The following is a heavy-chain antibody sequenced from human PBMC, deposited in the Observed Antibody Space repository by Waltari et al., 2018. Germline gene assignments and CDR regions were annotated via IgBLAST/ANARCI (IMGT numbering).Heavy chain of an antibody. V-gene: IGHV4-34*01. CDR1: GGSFSGYY. Sequence: QVQLQQWGAGRLKPSETLSLTCAVHGGSFSGYYWSWIRQPPGKGLEWIGEINHSGSTNYNPSLKSRVTISVDTSKNQFSLKLSSVTAADTAVYYCARNTIFGVVTAYYYYGMDVWGQGTTVTVSS. CDR2: INHSGST. CDR3: ARNTIFGVVTAYYYYGMDV. D-gene: IGHD3-3*01. J-gene: IGHJ6*02.